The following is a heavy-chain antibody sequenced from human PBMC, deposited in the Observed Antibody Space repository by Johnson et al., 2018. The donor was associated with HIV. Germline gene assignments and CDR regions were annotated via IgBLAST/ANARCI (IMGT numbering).Heavy chain of an antibody. D-gene: IGHD2-2*02. J-gene: IGHJ3*02. Sequence: QVQLVESGGGVVQPGRSLRLSCAASGFTFSSYAMHWVRQAPGKGLEWVAVISYDGSNKYYADSVKGRFTISRDNSKNTLYLQMNSLRAEDTAVYYCASLPGGFYTFDIWGQGTMVTVSS. CDR3: ASLPGGFYTFDI. V-gene: IGHV3-30*14. CDR1: GFTFSSYA. CDR2: ISYDGSNK.